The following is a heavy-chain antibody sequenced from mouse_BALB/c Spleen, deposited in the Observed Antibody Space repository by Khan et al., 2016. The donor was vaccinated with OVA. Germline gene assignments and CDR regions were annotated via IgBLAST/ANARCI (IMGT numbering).Heavy chain of an antibody. D-gene: IGHD1-1*01. CDR3: ARAFYYGAWFAY. J-gene: IGHJ3*01. Sequence: QVQLKQSGPGLVAPSQTLSITCTVSGFSLTNYGVHWVRQPPGKGLEWLGVIWAGGSTNHNSALMSRLSISNDNSKSQVFLTMNSLQTDDTAMYYCARAFYYGAWFAYWGQGTLVTVSA. CDR1: GFSLTNYG. CDR2: IWAGGST. V-gene: IGHV2-9*02.